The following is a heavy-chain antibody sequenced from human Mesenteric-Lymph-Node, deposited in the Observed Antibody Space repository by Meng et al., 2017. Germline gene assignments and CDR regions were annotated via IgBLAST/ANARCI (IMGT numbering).Heavy chain of an antibody. D-gene: IGHD6-13*01. V-gene: IGHV3-23*01. CDR2: ISGGGVIS. CDR1: GFTFSSHG. J-gene: IGHJ4*02. CDR3: AKRLFAADGAGGPSDY. Sequence: GGSLRLSCAASGFTFSSHGMSWVRQAPGKGLEWVAGISGGGVISKYADDVTGQFTISRENSKNKLYLLMNSLRAEDTAVYYCAKRLFAADGAGGPSDYWGQGTLVTVSS.